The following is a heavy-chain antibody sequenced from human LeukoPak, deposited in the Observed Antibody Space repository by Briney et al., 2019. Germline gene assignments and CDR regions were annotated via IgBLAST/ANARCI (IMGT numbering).Heavy chain of an antibody. CDR3: ARDRVGAPAFDY. CDR2: ISAYNGNT. D-gene: IGHD1-26*01. J-gene: IGHJ4*02. Sequence: ASVKVSCKASGYTLTSYVISWVRQAPGQGLEWMGWISAYNGNTNYAQKLQGRVTMTTDTSTSTAYMELRGPRSEDTAVYYCARDRVGAPAFDYWGQGTLVTVSS. V-gene: IGHV1-18*01. CDR1: GYTLTSYV.